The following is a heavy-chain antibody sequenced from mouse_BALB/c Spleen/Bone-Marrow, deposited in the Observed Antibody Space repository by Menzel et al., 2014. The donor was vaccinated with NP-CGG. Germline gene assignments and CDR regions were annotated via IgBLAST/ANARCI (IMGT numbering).Heavy chain of an antibody. CDR3: AKIGTTTGAMDY. V-gene: IGHV2-5*01. J-gene: IGHJ4*01. Sequence: VMLVESGPGLVQPSQSLSITCTVSGFSLTGYGVHWVRQSPGKGLEWLGVIWRGGSTDYNAAFMSRLSITKDNSKSQVFLKMNSLQADDTAIYYCAKIGTTTGAMDYWGQGTSVTVSS. CDR2: IWRGGST. CDR1: GFSLTGYG. D-gene: IGHD2-14*01.